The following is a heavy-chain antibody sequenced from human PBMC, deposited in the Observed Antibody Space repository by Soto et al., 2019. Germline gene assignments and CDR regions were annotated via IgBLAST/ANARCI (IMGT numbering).Heavy chain of an antibody. CDR2: IGSDGARD. Sequence: VQWVESGGGVVQPGGSLRLSCAAYGFTFGRNGMHWVRQAPGKGLEWVAVIGSDGARDSYAHSMKGRFSISRDNGQNTLYLQINSLRVEDTAVSYGARDDDYPDNGLDYWGQGTLVTVSS. J-gene: IGHJ4*02. CDR3: ARDDDYPDNGLDY. D-gene: IGHD4-17*01. CDR1: GFTFGRNG. V-gene: IGHV3-33*01.